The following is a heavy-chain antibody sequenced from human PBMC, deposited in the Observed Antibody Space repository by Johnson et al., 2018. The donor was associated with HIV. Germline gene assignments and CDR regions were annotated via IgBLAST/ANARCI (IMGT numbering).Heavy chain of an antibody. CDR1: GFTFSNYA. Sequence: QMQLVESGGGVVQPGKSLRLSCAASGFTFSNYAIHWVRQAPGKGLEWVAFVTYDGSKKYYADSVKGRFTISRDNSKNTLYLQMNSLRPEDTAVYYCAKETRDSRSAFDIWGQGTMVTVSS. V-gene: IGHV3-30*18. CDR3: AKETRDSRSAFDI. D-gene: IGHD3-22*01. J-gene: IGHJ3*02. CDR2: VTYDGSKK.